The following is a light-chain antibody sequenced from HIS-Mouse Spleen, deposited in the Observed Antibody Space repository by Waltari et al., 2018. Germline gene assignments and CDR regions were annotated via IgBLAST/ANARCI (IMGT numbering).Light chain of an antibody. CDR2: EGS. CDR3: CSYAGSSTWVV. V-gene: IGLV2-23*01. CDR1: SSDVGSYNL. J-gene: IGLJ2*01. Sequence: QSALTQPASVSGSPGQSITISCTGTSSDVGSYNLVSWYQQHPGKAPKLMIYEGSKRPSGVSNRFSGSKSGKTASLTISGLQAEDEADYYCCSYAGSSTWVVFGGGTKLTVL.